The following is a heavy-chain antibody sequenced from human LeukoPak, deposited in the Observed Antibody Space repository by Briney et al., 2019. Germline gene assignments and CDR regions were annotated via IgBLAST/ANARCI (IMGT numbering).Heavy chain of an antibody. Sequence: GGSLRLSCAASGFTFSDHAMHWVRQAPGKGLEWVSAVGIAADTFYPGSVKGRFTISRENAKDSLYLQMNSLRVEDTAVYYCVRQKKSHGNFDYWGQGTLVTVSS. V-gene: IGHV3-13*01. CDR1: GFTFSDHA. CDR2: VGIAADT. CDR3: VRQKKSHGNFDY. D-gene: IGHD1-26*01. J-gene: IGHJ4*02.